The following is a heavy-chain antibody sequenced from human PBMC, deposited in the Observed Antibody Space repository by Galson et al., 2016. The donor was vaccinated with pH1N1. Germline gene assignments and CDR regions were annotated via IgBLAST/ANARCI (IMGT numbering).Heavy chain of an antibody. Sequence: SLRLSCAASGFTFSAFGMHWARPAPGKGLELVAFIRFDGYDQNYGDSVKGSFTVSRDNSKNTVYLQMNSLRREDTAVYYCAKDCGLGGDHEHWGQGTLVTVSS. CDR2: IRFDGYDQ. J-gene: IGHJ4*02. CDR3: AKDCGLGGDHEH. CDR1: GFTFSAFG. D-gene: IGHD3-16*01. V-gene: IGHV3-30*02.